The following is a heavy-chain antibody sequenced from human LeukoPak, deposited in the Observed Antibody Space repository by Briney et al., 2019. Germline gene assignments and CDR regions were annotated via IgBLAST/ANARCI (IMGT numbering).Heavy chain of an antibody. V-gene: IGHV3-23*01. CDR1: GLTFSSYA. Sequence: GGSLRLSCAASGLTFSSYAMSWVRQAPGKGLEWVSAISGSGGSTYYADSVKGRFTISRDNSKNTLYLQMNSLRAEDTAVYYCAKRPRDFWSGYTDYWGQGTLVTVSS. CDR2: ISGSGGST. CDR3: AKRPRDFWSGYTDY. J-gene: IGHJ4*02. D-gene: IGHD3-3*01.